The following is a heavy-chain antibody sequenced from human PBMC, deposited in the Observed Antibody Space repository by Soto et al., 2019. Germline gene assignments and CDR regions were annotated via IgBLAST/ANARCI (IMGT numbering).Heavy chain of an antibody. V-gene: IGHV1-3*01. J-gene: IGHJ4*02. Sequence: ASVKVSCKASGYTFTSYAMHWVRQAPGQRLEWMGWINAGNGNTKYSQKLQGRVTMTTDTSTSTAYMELRSLRSDDTAVYYCARDRGWYCFDYWGQGTLVTVSS. CDR3: ARDRGWYCFDY. D-gene: IGHD6-19*01. CDR1: GYTFTSYA. CDR2: INAGNGNT.